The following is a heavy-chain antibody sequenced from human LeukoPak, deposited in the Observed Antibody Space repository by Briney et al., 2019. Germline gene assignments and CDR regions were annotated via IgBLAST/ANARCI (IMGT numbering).Heavy chain of an antibody. Sequence: GRSLRLSCAASGFTFSSYGMHWVRQAPGKGLEWVAVISYDGSNKYYADSVKGRFTISRDNSKNTLYLQMNSLRAEDTAVYYCAKEASMVRGVIHFDYWGQGTLVTVSS. J-gene: IGHJ4*02. D-gene: IGHD3-10*01. V-gene: IGHV3-30*18. CDR2: ISYDGSNK. CDR1: GFTFSSYG. CDR3: AKEASMVRGVIHFDY.